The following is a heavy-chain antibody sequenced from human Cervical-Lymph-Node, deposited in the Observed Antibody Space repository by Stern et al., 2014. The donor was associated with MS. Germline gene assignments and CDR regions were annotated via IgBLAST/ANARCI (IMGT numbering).Heavy chain of an antibody. J-gene: IGHJ4*02. CDR1: GYNFSDHA. CDR2: INGGPGTT. V-gene: IGHV1-3*01. CDR3: ARQPDYSDFLDF. D-gene: IGHD4-11*01. Sequence: VQLVESGAEVKKPGASMRISCKTSGYNFSDHAIHWVRQAPGQRLEWMGWINGGPGTTKYSQKFQGRVSFTRDKAASAAYMDLSSLSPDDTAVYYCARQPDYSDFLDFWGQGTLVTVSS.